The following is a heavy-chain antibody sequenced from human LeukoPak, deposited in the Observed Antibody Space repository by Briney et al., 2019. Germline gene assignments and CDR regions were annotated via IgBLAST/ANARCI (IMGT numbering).Heavy chain of an antibody. Sequence: SETLSLTCTVSGGSISSSDYYWGWIRQPPGKGLEWIGSIYYGGSTYYNPSLKSRVTISVDTSVNQFSLKLSFVTTADTAVYYCARALGYCSGGSCTRGYNWFDPWGQGTLVTVPS. CDR3: ARALGYCSGGSCTRGYNWFDP. D-gene: IGHD2-15*01. J-gene: IGHJ5*02. CDR2: IYYGGST. CDR1: GGSISSSDYY. V-gene: IGHV4-39*01.